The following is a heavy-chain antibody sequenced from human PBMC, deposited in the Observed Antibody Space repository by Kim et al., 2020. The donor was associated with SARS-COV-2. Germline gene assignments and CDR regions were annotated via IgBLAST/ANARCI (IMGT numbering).Heavy chain of an antibody. D-gene: IGHD6-13*01. Sequence: GESLKISCKGSGYSFTSYWIGWVRQMPGKGLEWMGIIHPGDSDTRYSPSFQGQVTISADKSISTAYLQWSSLKASDTAMYYCASQQLGSYYYYGMDVWGQGTTVTVSS. CDR3: ASQQLGSYYYYGMDV. V-gene: IGHV5-51*01. CDR1: GYSFTSYW. J-gene: IGHJ6*02. CDR2: IHPGDSDT.